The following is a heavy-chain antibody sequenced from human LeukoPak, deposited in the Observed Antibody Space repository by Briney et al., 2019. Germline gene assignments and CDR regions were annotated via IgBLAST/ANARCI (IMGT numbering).Heavy chain of an antibody. D-gene: IGHD5-18*01. J-gene: IGHJ6*03. V-gene: IGHV3-9*01. CDR1: GFTFDDYA. Sequence: GGSLRLSCAASGFTFDDYAMHWVRQAPGKGLEWVSGISWNSFTIGYADSVKGRFTISRDNAKNSLYLQMNSLRVEDTALYYCAKDIGRVDTASTYMDVWGKGTTVTVSS. CDR3: AKDIGRVDTASTYMDV. CDR2: ISWNSFTI.